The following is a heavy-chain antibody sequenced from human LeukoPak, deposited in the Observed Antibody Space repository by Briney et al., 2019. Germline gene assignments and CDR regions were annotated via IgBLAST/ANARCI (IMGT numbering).Heavy chain of an antibody. J-gene: IGHJ6*04. CDR2: IWYDGSNQ. D-gene: IGHD6-13*01. Sequence: GGSLRLSCAASGFTFSSHHMHWIRQSPGKGLEWVAVIWYDGSNQYYADSVKGRFTISRDNANNSLYLQMNSLRAEDTAVYYCARQQLVRVENYYYYGMDVWGKGTTVTVSS. CDR3: ARQQLVRVENYYYYGMDV. CDR1: GFTFSSHH. V-gene: IGHV3-33*03.